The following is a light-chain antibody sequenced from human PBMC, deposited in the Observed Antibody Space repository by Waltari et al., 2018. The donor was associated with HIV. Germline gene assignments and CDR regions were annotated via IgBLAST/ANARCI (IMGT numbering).Light chain of an antibody. Sequence: DIPMTQSPSSLSASLGDSVPVTCRESQTISFYLNWYQQKPGRAPNLLIYAASSLPSGVPSRFSGRGSGTDFNLTIESREVEDFAAYYCHQSYRGRTFGPGTKV. CDR2: AAS. J-gene: IGKJ3*01. CDR1: QTISFY. V-gene: IGKV1-39*01. CDR3: HQSYRGRT.